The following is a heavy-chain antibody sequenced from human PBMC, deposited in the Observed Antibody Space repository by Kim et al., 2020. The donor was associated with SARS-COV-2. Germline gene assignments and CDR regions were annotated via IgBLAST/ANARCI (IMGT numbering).Heavy chain of an antibody. CDR3: AREGSGSYNWLDP. D-gene: IGHD3-10*01. V-gene: IGHV1-3*01. J-gene: IGHJ5*02. Sequence: YSHNVQGRVTFTRDTTATTAYMELTSLTFKDTAVYYCAREGSGSYNWLDPWGQGTLVTVSS.